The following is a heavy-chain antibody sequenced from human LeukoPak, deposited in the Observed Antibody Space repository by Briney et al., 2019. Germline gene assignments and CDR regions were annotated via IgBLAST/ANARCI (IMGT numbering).Heavy chain of an antibody. J-gene: IGHJ4*02. V-gene: IGHV4-4*02. D-gene: IGHD6-13*01. Sequence: SETLSLTCAVSGGSISSSNWWSWVRQPPGKGLEWIGEIYHSGSTNYNPSLKSRVTISVDKSKNQFSLKLTSVTAADTAVYYCARVRWVGQQLVPLYYFDYWGQGTLVTVSS. CDR1: GGSISSSNW. CDR2: IYHSGST. CDR3: ARVRWVGQQLVPLYYFDY.